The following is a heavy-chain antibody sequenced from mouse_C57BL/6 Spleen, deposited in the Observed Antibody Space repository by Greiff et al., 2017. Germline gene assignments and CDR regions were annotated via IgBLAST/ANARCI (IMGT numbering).Heavy chain of an antibody. CDR3: TTSNWFAY. J-gene: IGHJ3*01. V-gene: IGHV14-1*01. CDR1: GFNIKDYY. D-gene: IGHD2-5*01. CDR2: IDPEDGVT. Sequence: EVQLQQSGAELVRPGASVKLSCTASGFNIKDYYMHWVKQRPEQGLEWIGRIDPEDGVTEYAPKFQGKATMTADTSSNPAYLQLSSLSSEETAVYYCTTSNWFAYWGQGTLVTVSA.